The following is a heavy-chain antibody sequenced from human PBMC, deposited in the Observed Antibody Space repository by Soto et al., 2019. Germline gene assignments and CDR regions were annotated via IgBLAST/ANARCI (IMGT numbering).Heavy chain of an antibody. V-gene: IGHV4-59*01. CDR1: GGSISSYY. D-gene: IGHD3-10*01. Sequence: LETMSLTCTVSGGSISSYYWSWIRQPPGKGLEWIGYIYYSGSTNYNPSLKSRVTISVDTSKNQFSLKLSSVTAADTAVYYCARAPRGNYGYPSYFDYWGQGTLVTVSS. J-gene: IGHJ4*02. CDR2: IYYSGST. CDR3: ARAPRGNYGYPSYFDY.